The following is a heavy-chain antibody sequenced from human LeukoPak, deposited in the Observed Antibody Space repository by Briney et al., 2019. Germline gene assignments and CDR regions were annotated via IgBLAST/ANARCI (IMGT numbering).Heavy chain of an antibody. V-gene: IGHV3-30*03. Sequence: PGKSLILACVTYTFTFNNHGMPSVHQAPGKVLGWVAVIACDGGVKPDVNAVKRRFVLFRDDSKNNVYLQMNNLIVDDTAVYYCVLEYTWGQWYFDHWGQGTPGTVSS. CDR2: IACDGGVK. CDR1: TFTFNNHG. J-gene: IGHJ4*02. CDR3: VLEYTWGQWYFDH. D-gene: IGHD1-1*01.